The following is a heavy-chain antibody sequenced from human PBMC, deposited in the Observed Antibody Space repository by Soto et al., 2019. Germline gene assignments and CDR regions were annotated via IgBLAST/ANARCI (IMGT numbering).Heavy chain of an antibody. CDR1: GFTFSDYD. CDR2: NTSSSRYT. V-gene: IGHV3-11*06. J-gene: IGHJ4*02. Sequence: QVQLVESGGGLVKPGGSLRLSCAASGFTFSDYDVSWIRQAPGKGLEWVSYNTSSSRYTNYADSVKGRFTISRDNAKNSLYLQMNSLRADDTAVYYCAVLRPVVTSDYWGQGTLVTVSS. CDR3: AVLRPVVTSDY. D-gene: IGHD2-21*02.